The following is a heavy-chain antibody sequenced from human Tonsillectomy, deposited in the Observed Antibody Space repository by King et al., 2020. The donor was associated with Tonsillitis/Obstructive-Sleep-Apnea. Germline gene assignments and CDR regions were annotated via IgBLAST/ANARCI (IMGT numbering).Heavy chain of an antibody. J-gene: IGHJ6*03. Sequence: EQLVQSGAEVKKPGASVKVSCKASGYTFTGYYMHWVRQAPGQGLEWMGRINPNSGGTNYAQKFQGRVTMTRDKSISTAYMELSRLRSDDTAVYYCARAGDIVVVPAPDYYYYMDVWGKGTTVTVSS. CDR1: GYTFTGYY. CDR2: INPNSGGT. CDR3: ARAGDIVVVPAPDYYYYMDV. V-gene: IGHV1-2*06. D-gene: IGHD2-2*01.